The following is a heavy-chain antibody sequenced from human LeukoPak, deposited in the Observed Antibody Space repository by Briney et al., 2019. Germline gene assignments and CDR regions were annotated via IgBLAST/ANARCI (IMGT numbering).Heavy chain of an antibody. CDR3: ARDPISSNWPRGHWFDP. CDR1: GYIFTSYY. Sequence: ASVKISCKASGYIFTSYYMNWVRQAPGQGPEWMGIINPNGGGTTYSQRFQGRVSMTRDTSTSTVYMELTSLTFEDTAMYYCARDPISSNWPRGHWFDPWGQGTLVTVSS. D-gene: IGHD1-1*01. CDR2: INPNGGGT. J-gene: IGHJ5*02. V-gene: IGHV1-46*01.